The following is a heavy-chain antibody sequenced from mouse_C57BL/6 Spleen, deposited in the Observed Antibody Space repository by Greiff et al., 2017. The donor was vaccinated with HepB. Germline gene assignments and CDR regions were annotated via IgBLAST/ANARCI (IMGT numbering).Heavy chain of an antibody. D-gene: IGHD4-1*01. V-gene: IGHV5-4*01. CDR2: ISDGGSYT. J-gene: IGHJ4*01. CDR3: ARDRGLGRDAMDY. CDR1: GFTFSSYA. Sequence: DVKLVESGGGLVKPGGSLKLSCAASGFTFSSYAMSWVRQTPEKRLEWVATISDGGSYTYYPDNVKGRFTISRDNAKNNLYLQMSHLKSEDTAMYYCARDRGLGRDAMDYWGQGTSVTVSS.